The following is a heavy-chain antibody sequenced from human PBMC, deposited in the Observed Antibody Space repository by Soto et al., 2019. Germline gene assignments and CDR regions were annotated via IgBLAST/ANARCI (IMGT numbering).Heavy chain of an antibody. Sequence: SETLSLTCTVPGGSISSYYWSWIRQPPGKGLEWIGYIYYSGSTKYNPSLRSRVTISVDTPKNQFSLKLSSVTAADTAVYYCVRHIEMATISLDYWGQGTLVTVPQ. CDR2: IYYSGST. V-gene: IGHV4-59*08. J-gene: IGHJ4*02. D-gene: IGHD5-12*01. CDR1: GGSISSYY. CDR3: VRHIEMATISLDY.